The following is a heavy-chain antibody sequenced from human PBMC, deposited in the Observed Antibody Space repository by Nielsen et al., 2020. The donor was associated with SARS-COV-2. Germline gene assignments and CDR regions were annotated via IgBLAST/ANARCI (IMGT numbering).Heavy chain of an antibody. CDR1: GFSLSTSGMC. Sequence: SGPTLVKPTQTLTLTCTFSGFSLSTSGMCVSWIRQPPGKALEWLARIDWDDDKYYSTSLKTRPTISKDPSKNQVVRTMTNMDPVDTATYYCARISHYGSSWPYYYYGMDVWGQGTTVTVSS. CDR3: ARISHYGSSWPYYYYGMDV. D-gene: IGHD6-13*01. V-gene: IGHV2-70*11. J-gene: IGHJ6*02. CDR2: IDWDDDK.